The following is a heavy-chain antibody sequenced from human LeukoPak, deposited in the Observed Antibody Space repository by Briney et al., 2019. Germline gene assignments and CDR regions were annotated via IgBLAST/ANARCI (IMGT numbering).Heavy chain of an antibody. D-gene: IGHD1-26*01. CDR1: GFTFSIYA. CDR3: AKAFAFVGANFFDY. V-gene: IGHV3-23*01. Sequence: GGSLRLSCAASGFTFSIYAMSWVRQAPEKGLEWVSAIGDTTYYADSVEGRFTISRDNSKNTLYLQMNSLRAEDAAIYYCAKAFAFVGANFFDYWGQGTLVTVSS. CDR2: IGDTT. J-gene: IGHJ4*02.